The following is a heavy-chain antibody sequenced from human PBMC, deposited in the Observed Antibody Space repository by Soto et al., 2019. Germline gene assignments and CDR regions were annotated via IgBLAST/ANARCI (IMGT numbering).Heavy chain of an antibody. D-gene: IGHD2-15*01. CDR2: IIPIFGTA. CDR3: ARGYCSGGSCYRPNYYYYYGMDV. J-gene: IGHJ6*02. CDR1: GGTFSSYA. V-gene: IGHV1-69*01. Sequence: QVQLVQSGAEVKKPGSSVKVSCTASGGTFSSYAISWVRQAPGQGLEWMGGIIPIFGTANYAQKFQGRVTITADESTSTAYMELSSLRSEDTAVYYCARGYCSGGSCYRPNYYYYYGMDVWGQGTTVTVSS.